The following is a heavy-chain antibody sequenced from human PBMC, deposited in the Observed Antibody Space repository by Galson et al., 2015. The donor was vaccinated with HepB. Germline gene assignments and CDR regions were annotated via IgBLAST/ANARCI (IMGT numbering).Heavy chain of an antibody. J-gene: IGHJ4*02. Sequence: VKVSCKASGYTFTSYAMHWVRQAPGQRLEWMGWINAGNGNTKYSQKFQGRVTITRDTSASTAYMELSSLRSEDTAVYYCARGDIAAAGRVYWGQGTLVTVSS. CDR2: INAGNGNT. D-gene: IGHD6-13*01. CDR3: ARGDIAAAGRVY. CDR1: GYTFTSYA. V-gene: IGHV1-3*01.